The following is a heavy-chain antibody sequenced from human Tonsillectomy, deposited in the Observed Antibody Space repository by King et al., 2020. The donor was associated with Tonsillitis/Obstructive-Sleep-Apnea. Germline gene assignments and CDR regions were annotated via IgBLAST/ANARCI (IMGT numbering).Heavy chain of an antibody. CDR1: GYTFTNYG. CDR2: ISPYNGDT. CDR3: ARDSMSHYYDSSDYYTFDY. Sequence: GQLVQSGAEVKKPGASVKVSCKASGYTFTNYGISWVRQAPGQGLEWMGWISPYNGDTNYAQKLQGRVTMTTGTSTSTAYMEVRSLRSDDTAVYYCARDSMSHYYDSSDYYTFDYWGQGTLVTVSS. J-gene: IGHJ4*02. D-gene: IGHD3-22*01. V-gene: IGHV1-18*01.